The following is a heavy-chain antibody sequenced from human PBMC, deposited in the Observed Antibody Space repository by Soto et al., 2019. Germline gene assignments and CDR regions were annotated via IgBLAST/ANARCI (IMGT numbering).Heavy chain of an antibody. CDR3: ARDYDSSGDY. Sequence: QLQLQESGPGLVKPSETLSLTCTVSGGSISTSSYYWGWIRQPPGKGLEWIGSIYYSGSTYYNPSLKSGVTISVDTSKNQFSLKLSSVTAADTAVYYCARDYDSSGDYWGQGTLVTVSS. CDR1: GGSISTSSYY. J-gene: IGHJ4*02. D-gene: IGHD3-22*01. V-gene: IGHV4-39*01. CDR2: IYYSGST.